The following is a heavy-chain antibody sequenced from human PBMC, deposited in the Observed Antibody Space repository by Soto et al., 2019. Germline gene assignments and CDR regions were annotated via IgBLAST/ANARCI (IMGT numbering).Heavy chain of an antibody. V-gene: IGHV2-70*04. CDR1: GFSLSTSGMR. J-gene: IGHJ6*02. Sequence: SGPTLVNPTQTLTLTCTFSGFSLSTSGMRVSWIRQPPGKALEWLARIDWDDDKFYSTSLKTRLTISKDTSKNQVVLTMTNMDPLDTATYYCARIDHYYGMDVWGQGTTVTVSS. CDR2: IDWDDDK. CDR3: ARIDHYYGMDV.